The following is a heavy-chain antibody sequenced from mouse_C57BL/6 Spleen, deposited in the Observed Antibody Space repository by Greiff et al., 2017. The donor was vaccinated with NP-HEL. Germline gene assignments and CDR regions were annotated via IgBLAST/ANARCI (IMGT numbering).Heavy chain of an antibody. D-gene: IGHD1-1*02. J-gene: IGHJ2*01. CDR3: ARGGSIDY. CDR2: INPSTGGT. Sequence: EVQLQQSGPELVKPGASVKISCKASGYSFTGYYMNWVKQSPEKSLEWIGEINPSTGGTTYNQKFKAKATLTVDKSSSTAYMQLKSLTSEYSAVYYCARGGSIDYWGQGTTLTVSS. CDR1: GYSFTGYY. V-gene: IGHV1-42*01.